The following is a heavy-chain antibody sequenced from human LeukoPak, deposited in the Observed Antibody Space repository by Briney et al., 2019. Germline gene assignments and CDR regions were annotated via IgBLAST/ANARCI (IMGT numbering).Heavy chain of an antibody. CDR1: GFTFDDYA. Sequence: GGSLRLSCAASGFTFDDYAMHWVRHAPGKGLEWVSGISWNSGSIGYADSVKGRFTISRDNAKNSLYLQMNSLRAEDTALYYCAKDKSWQWLESDAFDIWGQGTMVTVSS. D-gene: IGHD6-19*01. CDR3: AKDKSWQWLESDAFDI. CDR2: ISWNSGSI. J-gene: IGHJ3*02. V-gene: IGHV3-9*01.